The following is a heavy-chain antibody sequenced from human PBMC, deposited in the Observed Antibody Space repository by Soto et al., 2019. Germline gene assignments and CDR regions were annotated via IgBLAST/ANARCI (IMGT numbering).Heavy chain of an antibody. CDR3: AKSRGDREAGSFDY. J-gene: IGHJ4*02. Sequence: GGSLRLSCAASGFTFSSYAMSWVRQAPGKGLEWVSAISGSGGSTSYADSVKGRFTISRDNSKNTLYLQMNSLRAEDTAVYYCAKSRGDREAGSFDYWGQGTLVTVSS. V-gene: IGHV3-23*01. D-gene: IGHD6-19*01. CDR1: GFTFSSYA. CDR2: ISGSGGST.